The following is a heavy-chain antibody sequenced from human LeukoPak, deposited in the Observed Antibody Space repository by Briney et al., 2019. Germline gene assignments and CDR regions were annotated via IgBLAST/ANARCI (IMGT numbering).Heavy chain of an antibody. CDR2: IYYSGST. CDR1: GGSISSYY. Sequence: SETLSLTCTVSGGSISSYYWSWIRQPPGKGLEWIGYIYYSGSTNYNPSLKSRVTISVDTSKNQFSLKLSSVTAADTAVHYCARANSGYFYYFDYWGQGTLVTVSS. D-gene: IGHD3-22*01. J-gene: IGHJ4*02. V-gene: IGHV4-59*01. CDR3: ARANSGYFYYFDY.